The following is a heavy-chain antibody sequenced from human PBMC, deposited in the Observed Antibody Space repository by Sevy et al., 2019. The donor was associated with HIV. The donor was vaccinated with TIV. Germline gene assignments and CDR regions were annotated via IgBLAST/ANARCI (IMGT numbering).Heavy chain of an antibody. D-gene: IGHD4-17*01. CDR2: MWFDGSNT. J-gene: IGHJ4*02. V-gene: IGHV3-33*01. Sequence: GGSLRLSCAASGFTFSTYDMHWVRQAPGKGLEWVALMWFDGSNTYYGDSVKGRFIISRDIAKNTLHLQMNSLRAEDTAVYYCARDLEFYDYGDYGPAFMPDYWGQGTLVTVSS. CDR3: ARDLEFYDYGDYGPAFMPDY. CDR1: GFTFSTYD.